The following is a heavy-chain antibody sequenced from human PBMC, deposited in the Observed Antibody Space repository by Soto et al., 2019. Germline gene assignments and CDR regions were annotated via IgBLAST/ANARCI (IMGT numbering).Heavy chain of an antibody. CDR2: IYTSGST. V-gene: IGHV4-4*07. Sequence: QVQLQESGPGLVKPSETLSLTCTVSGGSISSYYWSWIRQPAGKGLEWIGRIYTSGSTNYNPSLKSRVTMSVDTSKSLFSLNLSSVTAADTAVYYCARACSSTNCYDVFDYWGQGTLVTVSS. J-gene: IGHJ4*02. D-gene: IGHD2-2*01. CDR3: ARACSSTNCYDVFDY. CDR1: GGSISSYY.